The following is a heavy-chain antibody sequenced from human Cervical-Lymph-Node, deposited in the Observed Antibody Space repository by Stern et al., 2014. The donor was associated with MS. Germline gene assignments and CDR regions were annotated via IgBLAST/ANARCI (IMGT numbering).Heavy chain of an antibody. Sequence: VQLVESGGGVVQPGRSLRLSCAASGFTFSSYAMHWVRQAPGKGLEWVAVISYDGSNKYYADSVKGRFTISRDNSKNTLYLQMNSLRAEDTAVYYCARGQRIQLLAYCGQGTLVTVSS. D-gene: IGHD5-18*01. V-gene: IGHV3-30*01. CDR1: GFTFSSYA. J-gene: IGHJ4*02. CDR2: ISYDGSNK. CDR3: ARGQRIQLLAY.